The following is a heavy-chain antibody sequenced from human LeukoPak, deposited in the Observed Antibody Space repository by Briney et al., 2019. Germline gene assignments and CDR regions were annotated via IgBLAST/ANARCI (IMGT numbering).Heavy chain of an antibody. CDR1: GGSISSYY. V-gene: IGHV4-59*12. CDR2: IYYSGST. J-gene: IGHJ4*02. CDR3: ARVHHRSVIDFDY. D-gene: IGHD2-15*01. Sequence: SETLSLTCTVSGGSISSYYWSWIRQPPGKGLEWIGYIYYSGSTNYNPSLKSRVTISLDTSKNQFSLKLSSVTAADTAVYYCARVHHRSVIDFDYWGQGTLVTVSS.